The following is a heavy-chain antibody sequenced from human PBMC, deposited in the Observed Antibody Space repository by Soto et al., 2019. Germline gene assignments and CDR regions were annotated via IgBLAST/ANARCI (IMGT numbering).Heavy chain of an antibody. Sequence: PSETLSLTCTVSGGSISTYYWSWIRQPPGKGLEWIGYIHYSGSTNYNPSLKSRVTMSLDTSKNHFSLKLTSVTAADTAIYYCATNGYNYPNWFDPWGQGTLVTLSS. CDR1: GGSISTYY. D-gene: IGHD3-22*01. V-gene: IGHV4-59*01. J-gene: IGHJ5*02. CDR2: IHYSGST. CDR3: ATNGYNYPNWFDP.